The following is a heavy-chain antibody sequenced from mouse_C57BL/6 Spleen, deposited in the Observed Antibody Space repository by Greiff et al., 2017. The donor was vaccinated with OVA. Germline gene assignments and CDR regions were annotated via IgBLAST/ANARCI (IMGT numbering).Heavy chain of an antibody. CDR2: IDPNSGGT. CDR1: GYTFISYW. J-gene: IGHJ4*01. D-gene: IGHD1-2*01. V-gene: IGHV1-72*01. CDR3: ARMGDITTHAMDY. Sequence: QVQLQQPGAELVKPGASVKLSCKASGYTFISYWMHWVKQRPGLGLEWIGRIDPNSGGTKYNEKFKSKATLTVDKPSSTAYMQLSSLTSEDSAVYYCARMGDITTHAMDYWGQGTSVTVSS.